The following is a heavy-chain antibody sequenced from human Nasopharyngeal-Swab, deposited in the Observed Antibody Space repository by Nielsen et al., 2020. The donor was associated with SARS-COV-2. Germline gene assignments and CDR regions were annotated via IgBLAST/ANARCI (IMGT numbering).Heavy chain of an antibody. D-gene: IGHD3-9*01. J-gene: IGHJ6*03. CDR1: GFSFNDYW. V-gene: IGHV5-51*01. Sequence: GESLKISCKASGFSFNDYWIAWVRQMPGKALEWLGTIYPRDSDTRYSPSFRGQVTISADKSISTAYLQWSSLKASDTAMYYCARQRYFDWSDLHYYYYYMDVWGKGTTVTVSS. CDR3: ARQRYFDWSDLHYYYYYMDV. CDR2: IYPRDSDT.